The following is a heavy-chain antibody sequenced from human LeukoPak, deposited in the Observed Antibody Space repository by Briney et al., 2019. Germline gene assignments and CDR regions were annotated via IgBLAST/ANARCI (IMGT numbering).Heavy chain of an antibody. J-gene: IGHJ4*02. D-gene: IGHD3-16*02. CDR1: VYTLTELS. Sequence: GASVKVSCKVSVYTLTELSVHWVRQAPGKGLEWMGGFDPEDGETINAQKFQGRVTMTEDTSTDTAYMELSSLRSEDTAVYFCAARAPYYDYIWGTYRFDYWGQGTLVTVSS. CDR3: AARAPYYDYIWGTYRFDY. CDR2: FDPEDGET. V-gene: IGHV1-24*01.